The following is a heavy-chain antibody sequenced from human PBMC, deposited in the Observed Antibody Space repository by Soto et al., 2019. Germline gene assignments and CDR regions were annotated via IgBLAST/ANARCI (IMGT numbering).Heavy chain of an antibody. J-gene: IGHJ4*02. CDR1: GGTFSSYT. Sequence: QVQLVQSGAEVKKPGSSVKVSCKASGGTFSSYTISWVRQAPGQGLEWMGRIIPILGIANYAQKFQGRVTITADKSTSTAYMELSSLRSEDTAVYYCARGKGYGSGSYFFDYWGQGTQVTVSS. CDR3: ARGKGYGSGSYFFDY. V-gene: IGHV1-69*02. D-gene: IGHD3-10*01. CDR2: IIPILGIA.